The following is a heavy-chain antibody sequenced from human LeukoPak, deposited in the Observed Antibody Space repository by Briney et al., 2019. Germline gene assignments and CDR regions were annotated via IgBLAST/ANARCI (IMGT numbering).Heavy chain of an antibody. J-gene: IGHJ4*02. CDR1: GFTFSDYY. V-gene: IGHV3-11*01. CDR2: ISSSGSTI. Sequence: GGSLRLSCAASGFTFSDYYMSWIRQAPGKGLEWVSYISSSGSTIYYADSVKGRFTISRDNAKNSLYLQMNSLRAEDTAVYYCAREADVLYASFDYWGQGTLVTASS. D-gene: IGHD2-8*02. CDR3: AREADVLYASFDY.